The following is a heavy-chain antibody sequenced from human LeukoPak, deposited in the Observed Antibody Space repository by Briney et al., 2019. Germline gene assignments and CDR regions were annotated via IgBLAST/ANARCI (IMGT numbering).Heavy chain of an antibody. CDR3: ARVRFYDTTGYSTSYYLDY. Sequence: PSETLSLTCAVSGGPIIASYWSWIRQPPGKGLEWIGYIHYSGTGNYNPSLKSRVTISIDTSKNRFSLRLTSVTAADTAVYYCARVRFYDTTGYSTSYYLDYWGQGALVTVSS. V-gene: IGHV4-59*01. CDR2: IHYSGTG. D-gene: IGHD3-22*01. J-gene: IGHJ4*02. CDR1: GGPIIASY.